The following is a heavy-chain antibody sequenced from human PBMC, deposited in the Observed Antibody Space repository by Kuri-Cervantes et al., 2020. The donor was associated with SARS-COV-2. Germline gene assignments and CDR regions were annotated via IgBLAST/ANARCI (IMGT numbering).Heavy chain of an antibody. Sequence: GGSLRLSCAASGFTFSDYYMSWIRQAPGRGLEWVSYISSSGSTIYYADSVKGRFTISRDSAKNSLYLQMNSLRAEDTAVYYCARAGDITMIVEYYFDYWGQGTLVTVSS. D-gene: IGHD3-22*01. CDR2: ISSSGSTI. J-gene: IGHJ4*02. CDR1: GFTFSDYY. CDR3: ARAGDITMIVEYYFDY. V-gene: IGHV3-11*04.